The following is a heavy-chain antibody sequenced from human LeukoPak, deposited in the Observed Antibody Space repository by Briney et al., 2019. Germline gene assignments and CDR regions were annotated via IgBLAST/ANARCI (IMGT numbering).Heavy chain of an antibody. CDR3: AKAFYDILTGYPYYYYYYGVDV. CDR1: GFTFSSYA. V-gene: IGHV3-23*01. CDR2: ISGSGGST. Sequence: GGSLRLSCAASGFTFSSYAMSWVRQAPGKGLEWVSAISGSGGSTYYADSVKGRFTISRDNSKNTLYLQMNSLRAEDTAVYYCAKAFYDILTGYPYYYYYYGVDVWGQGTTVTVSS. J-gene: IGHJ6*02. D-gene: IGHD3-9*01.